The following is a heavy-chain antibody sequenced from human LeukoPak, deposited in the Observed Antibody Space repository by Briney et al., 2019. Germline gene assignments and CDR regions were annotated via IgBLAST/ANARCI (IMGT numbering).Heavy chain of an antibody. CDR2: ISGSGGST. V-gene: IGHV3-23*01. J-gene: IGHJ3*02. CDR3: AKPLIYSSGWYWGGAFDI. CDR1: GFTFSSYA. D-gene: IGHD6-19*01. Sequence: PGGSLRLSCAASGFTFSSYAMSWVRQAPGKGLEWVSAISGSGGSTYYADSVKGRFTISRDNSKNTLYLQMNSLRAEDTAVYYCAKPLIYSSGWYWGGAFDIWGQGTMVTVSS.